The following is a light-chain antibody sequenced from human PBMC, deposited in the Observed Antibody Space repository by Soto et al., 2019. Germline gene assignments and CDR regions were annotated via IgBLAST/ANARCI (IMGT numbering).Light chain of an antibody. CDR2: EVT. V-gene: IGLV2-14*01. J-gene: IGLJ1*01. CDR3: TSYTPIVTLGSV. CDR1: SSDIGGYNS. Sequence: QSVLSQPASVSGSPGQSITISCTGTSSDIGGYNSVSWYQQHPGRAPRLIIYEVTNRPSGVSNRFSASKSGNTASLTISGLQAEDEADYYCTSYTPIVTLGSVFGTGTKVT.